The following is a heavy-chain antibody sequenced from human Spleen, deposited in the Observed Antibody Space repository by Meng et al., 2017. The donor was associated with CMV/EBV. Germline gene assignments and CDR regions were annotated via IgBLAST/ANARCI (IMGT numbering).Heavy chain of an antibody. J-gene: IGHJ5*02. Sequence: GGSLRLSCAASGFTFDDYAMSWVRQPPGKGLEWVSAISGSGGSTYYADSVKGRFTISRDNSKNTLYLQMNSLRAEDTAVYYCAKLTMYQKGGWFDPWGQGTLVTVSS. V-gene: IGHV3-23*01. D-gene: IGHD3-10*02. CDR3: AKLTMYQKGGWFDP. CDR2: ISGSGGST. CDR1: GFTFDDYA.